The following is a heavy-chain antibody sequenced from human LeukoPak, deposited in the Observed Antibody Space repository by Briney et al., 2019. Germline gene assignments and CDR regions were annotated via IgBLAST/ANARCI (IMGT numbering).Heavy chain of an antibody. D-gene: IGHD1-1*01. Sequence: GGSQTLSCAASGFMFNTYWMAWVRQAPGKGLEWVANIKEDGSDKNYVDSVKGRFTISRDNSKNTVYLQMNSLRAEDTAVYFCAKEYGYDYNYFYSMDVWGKGTTVTISS. V-gene: IGHV3-7*01. J-gene: IGHJ6*03. CDR1: GFMFNTYW. CDR3: AKEYGYDYNYFYSMDV. CDR2: IKEDGSDK.